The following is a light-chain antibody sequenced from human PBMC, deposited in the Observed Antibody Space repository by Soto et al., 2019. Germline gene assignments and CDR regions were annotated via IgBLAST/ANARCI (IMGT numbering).Light chain of an antibody. J-gene: IGLJ2*01. CDR3: SAWDDSLNGVV. CDR2: GDN. V-gene: IGLV1-44*01. CDR1: NSNIGSKA. Sequence: QSVLTQPPSASGTPGQSVTISCSGSNSNIGSKAVNWYQQVPGTAPKLLIYGDNQRPSGVFDRFSGSKSGTSASLAISGLQSEDEADYYCSAWDDSLNGVVFGGETKLTVL.